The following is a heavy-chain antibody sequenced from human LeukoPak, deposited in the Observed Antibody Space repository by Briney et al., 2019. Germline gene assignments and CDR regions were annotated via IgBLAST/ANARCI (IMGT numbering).Heavy chain of an antibody. V-gene: IGHV3-23*01. D-gene: IGHD3-22*01. CDR1: GFTFSSYA. CDR3: AKGPTYYYDSSGYSPIGG. J-gene: IGHJ4*02. Sequence: PGGSLRLSCVASGFTFSSYAMSWVRQAPGKGLEWVSAISGSGGSTYYADSVKGRFTISRDNSKNTLYLQMNSLRAEDTAVYYCAKGPTYYYDSSGYSPIGGWGQGTLVTVSS. CDR2: ISGSGGST.